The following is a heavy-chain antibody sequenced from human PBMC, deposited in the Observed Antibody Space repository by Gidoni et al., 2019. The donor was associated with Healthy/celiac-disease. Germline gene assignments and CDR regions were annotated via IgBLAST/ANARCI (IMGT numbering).Heavy chain of an antibody. CDR2: IYYSGST. D-gene: IGHD2-21*02. J-gene: IGHJ6*02. CDR3: ARLGGDSGYYGMDV. V-gene: IGHV4-39*01. Sequence: GLEWIGSIYYSGSTYYNPSLKSRVTISVDTSKNQFSLKLSSVTAADTAVYYCARLGGDSGYYGMDVWGQGTTVTVSS.